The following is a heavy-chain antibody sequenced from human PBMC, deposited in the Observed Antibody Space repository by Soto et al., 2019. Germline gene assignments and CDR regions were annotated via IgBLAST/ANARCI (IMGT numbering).Heavy chain of an antibody. CDR1: GGSISSGGYS. CDR3: ARGVLRNYYDSRYAFDI. D-gene: IGHD3-22*01. V-gene: IGHV4-30-2*01. Sequence: LSLTCAVSGGSISSGGYSWSWIRQPPGKGLEWIGYMYHSGSTYYNPSLKSRVTISIDRSKNQFSLKLSSVTAADTAVYYCARGVLRNYYDSRYAFDIWGQGTMVTVSS. CDR2: MYHSGST. J-gene: IGHJ3*02.